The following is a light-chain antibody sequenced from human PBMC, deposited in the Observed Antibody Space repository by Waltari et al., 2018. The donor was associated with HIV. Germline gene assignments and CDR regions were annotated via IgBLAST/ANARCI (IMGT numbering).Light chain of an antibody. CDR1: QGVRND. CDR3: LQDYKAPYT. Sequence: AIQMTQSPSSLSAAVGDRVTFPCRASQGVRNDLGWYQQKSGKATKLLIYAASALHSGVPSRFSGSGSGTDVTLTISSVQPEDFATYYCLQDYKAPYTFGQGTRLDIK. CDR2: AAS. V-gene: IGKV1-6*01. J-gene: IGKJ2*01.